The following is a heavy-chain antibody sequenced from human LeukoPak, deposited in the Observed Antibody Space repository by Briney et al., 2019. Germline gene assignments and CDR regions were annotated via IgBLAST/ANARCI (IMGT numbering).Heavy chain of an antibody. D-gene: IGHD3-22*01. V-gene: IGHV4-39*01. CDR2: IYYSGST. J-gene: IGHJ4*02. Sequence: NPSETLSLTCTVSGDSISSSSYYWGWIRQPPGKGLEWIGSIYYSGSTYYNPSLKSRVTISVDTSKNQFSLKLSSVTAADTAVYYCARGHHITMIVVVISWGGNYFDYWGQGTLVTVSS. CDR1: GDSISSSSYY. CDR3: ARGHHITMIVVVISWGGNYFDY.